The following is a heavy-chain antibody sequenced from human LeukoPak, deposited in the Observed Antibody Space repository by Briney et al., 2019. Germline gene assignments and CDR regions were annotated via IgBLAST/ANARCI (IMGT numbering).Heavy chain of an antibody. Sequence: ASVKVSCKASGGTFSSYAISWVRQAPGQGLEWMGGIIPIFGTANYAQKFQGRVTITTDESTSTAYMELSSLRSEDTAVYYCARVYSSSYHDAFDIWGQGTMVTVSS. V-gene: IGHV1-69*05. CDR2: IIPIFGTA. J-gene: IGHJ3*02. CDR1: GGTFSSYA. CDR3: ARVYSSSYHDAFDI. D-gene: IGHD6-6*01.